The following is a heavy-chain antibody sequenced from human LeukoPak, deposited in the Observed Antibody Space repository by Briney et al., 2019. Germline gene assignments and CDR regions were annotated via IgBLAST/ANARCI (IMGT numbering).Heavy chain of an antibody. J-gene: IGHJ4*02. CDR1: GHTLTDLS. Sequence: GASVKVSCKVSGHTLTDLSTHWVRQTPGGGLEWMGGLDPEDGETIYAQKFQGRVTMTEDTSTDTAYMALSSLRSEDTAVYYCATGGIYSLLDYWGQGTLVTVSS. CDR3: ATGGIYSLLDY. D-gene: IGHD1-26*01. V-gene: IGHV1-24*01. CDR2: LDPEDGET.